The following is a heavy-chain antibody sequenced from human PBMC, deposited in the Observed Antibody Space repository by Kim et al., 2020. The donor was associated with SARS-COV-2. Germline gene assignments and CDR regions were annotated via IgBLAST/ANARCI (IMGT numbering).Heavy chain of an antibody. J-gene: IGHJ2*01. D-gene: IGHD5-18*01. CDR3: AKRGDVDTAIGHWYFDV. CDR1: GFTFSDYA. V-gene: IGHV3-23*01. Sequence: GGSLRLSCAASGFTFSDYAMTWVRQAPWKGLEWVSTISAAGVTYYTDSAKGRFAISRDNSKNTLFLQMNSLRAEDTAVYYCAKRGDVDTAIGHWYFDVWGRGTQVTVSS. CDR2: ISAAGVT.